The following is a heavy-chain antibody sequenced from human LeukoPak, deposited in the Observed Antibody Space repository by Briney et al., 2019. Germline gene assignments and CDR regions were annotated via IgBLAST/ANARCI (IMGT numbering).Heavy chain of an antibody. J-gene: IGHJ4*02. Sequence: GASVKVSCKASGYTFTSYAMHWVRQAPGQRLEWMGWINAGNGNTKYSQKFQGRVTITRDTSASTAYMELSSLRSEDTAVYYCARVRYSGYDFGGYYFDYWGQGTLVTVSS. CDR1: GYTFTSYA. CDR2: INAGNGNT. CDR3: ARVRYSGYDFGGYYFDY. D-gene: IGHD5-12*01. V-gene: IGHV1-3*01.